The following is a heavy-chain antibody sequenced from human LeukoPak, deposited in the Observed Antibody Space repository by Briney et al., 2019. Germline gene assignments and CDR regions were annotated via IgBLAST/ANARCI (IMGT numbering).Heavy chain of an antibody. CDR2: ISSGGTYN. CDR3: ASGSGTHDYGDYDVYRLFDY. CDR1: GFTFSTYS. D-gene: IGHD4-17*01. V-gene: IGHV3-21*01. J-gene: IGHJ4*02. Sequence: SGGSLRLSCAASGFTFSTYSMNWVRLAPGKGLEWVSSISSGGTYNYYADSLKGRFTISRDNAKNSLYLQMNILRAEDTAGYYGASGSGTHDYGDYDVYRLFDYWGQGTLVTVSS.